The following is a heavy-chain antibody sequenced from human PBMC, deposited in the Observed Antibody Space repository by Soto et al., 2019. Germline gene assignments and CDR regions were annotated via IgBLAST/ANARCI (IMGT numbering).Heavy chain of an antibody. CDR3: ARENIVGATDWFDP. V-gene: IGHV4-61*01. CDR2: IYYSGST. Sequence: SETRSLTCTVSGGSVSSGSYYWSWIRQPPGKGLEWIGYIYYSGSTNYNPSLKSRVTISVDTSKNQFSLKVSSVSDADTAVYYCARENIVGATDWFDPWGQGTLVTVSS. J-gene: IGHJ5*02. D-gene: IGHD1-26*01. CDR1: GGSVSSGSYY.